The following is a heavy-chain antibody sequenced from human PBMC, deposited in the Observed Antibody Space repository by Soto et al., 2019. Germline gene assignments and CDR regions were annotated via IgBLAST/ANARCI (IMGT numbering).Heavy chain of an antibody. D-gene: IGHD2-21*01. J-gene: IGHJ4*02. CDR3: ARDGEGF. CDR1: GFTFSSNW. CDR2: INTDGRST. V-gene: IGHV3-74*01. Sequence: EVQLLESGGGLVQPGGSLRLSCAASGFTFSSNWMHWVRRVPGRGLVWVSRINTDGRSTSYVDSVKGRFTISRDNAKNTLYLQMNSLRVEDTAVYYCARDGEGFWGQGTLVTVSS.